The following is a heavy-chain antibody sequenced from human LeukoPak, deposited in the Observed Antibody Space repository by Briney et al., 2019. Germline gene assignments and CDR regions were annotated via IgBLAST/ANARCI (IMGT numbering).Heavy chain of an antibody. CDR1: GYTFTSYG. J-gene: IGHJ4*02. CDR2: ISAYNGNT. D-gene: IGHD3-22*01. V-gene: IGHV1-18*01. Sequence: ASVKVSCKASGYTFTSYGISWVRQAPGQGLEWMGWISAYNGNTNYAQKLQGRVTMTTDTSTSTAYMELRSLRSDDTAVYYCARDFPHQSITMIVAVPYPLDYWGQGTLVTVSS. CDR3: ARDFPHQSITMIVAVPYPLDY.